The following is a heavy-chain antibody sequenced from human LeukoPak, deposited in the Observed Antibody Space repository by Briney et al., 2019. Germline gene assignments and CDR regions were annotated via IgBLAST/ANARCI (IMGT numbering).Heavy chain of an antibody. D-gene: IGHD6-19*01. V-gene: IGHV4-34*01. J-gene: IGHJ4*02. Sequence: PSETLSLTCAVYGGSFSGYDWSWIRQPPGKGLEWIGEINHSGSTNYNPSLKSRVTISVDTSKNQFSLKLTSVTAADTAVYYCAKGSGWHIDYWGQGTLVTVSS. CDR2: INHSGST. CDR3: AKGSGWHIDY. CDR1: GGSFSGYD.